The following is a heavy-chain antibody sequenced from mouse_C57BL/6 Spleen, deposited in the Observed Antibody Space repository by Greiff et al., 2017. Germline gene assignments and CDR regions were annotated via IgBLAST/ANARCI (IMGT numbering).Heavy chain of an antibody. Sequence: EVKLVESGGGLVKPGGSLKLSCAASGFTFSDYGMHWVRQAPEKGLEWVAYISSGSSTIYYADTVKGRFTISRDNAKNTLFLQMTSLRSEDTAMYYCARIYEYYAMDYWGQGTSVTVSS. CDR1: GFTFSDYG. D-gene: IGHD2-3*01. CDR2: ISSGSSTI. CDR3: ARIYEYYAMDY. J-gene: IGHJ4*01. V-gene: IGHV5-17*01.